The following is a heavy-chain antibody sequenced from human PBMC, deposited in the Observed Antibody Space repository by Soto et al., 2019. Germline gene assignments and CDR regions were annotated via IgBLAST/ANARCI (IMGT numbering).Heavy chain of an antibody. CDR3: ARVRTDIVVVVASPYYYYGMDV. Sequence: SETLSLTCTDSGGSISSYYWSWVRQPAGKGLEWIGRLYTRGTTTYNPSFKSRVTMSVDTSKNRCYLKLSSVTAADTAVYYCARVRTDIVVVVASPYYYYGMDVWGQGTTVTVSS. CDR2: LYTRGTT. CDR1: GGSISSYY. D-gene: IGHD2-15*01. V-gene: IGHV4-4*07. J-gene: IGHJ6*02.